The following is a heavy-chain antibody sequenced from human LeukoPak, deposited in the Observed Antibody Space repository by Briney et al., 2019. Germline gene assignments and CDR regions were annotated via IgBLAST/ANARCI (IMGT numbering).Heavy chain of an antibody. Sequence: PGGSLRLSCAASGFTFSSYAMHWVRQAPGKGLEWVAVISYDGSNKYYADSVKGRFTISRDNSKNTLCLQMNSLRAEDTAVYYCARDSGYCSSTSCYMPYYYGMDVWGQGTTVTVSS. CDR2: ISYDGSNK. CDR1: GFTFSSYA. J-gene: IGHJ6*02. CDR3: ARDSGYCSSTSCYMPYYYGMDV. D-gene: IGHD2-2*03. V-gene: IGHV3-30-3*01.